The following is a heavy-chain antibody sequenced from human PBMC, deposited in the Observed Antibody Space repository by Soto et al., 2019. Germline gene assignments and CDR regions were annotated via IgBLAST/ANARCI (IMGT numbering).Heavy chain of an antibody. CDR2: ILGNGYAS. Sequence: EVHLVESGGGLVQPGGSLRLSCVASGFTFNTYAMHWVRQAPGKGLEYVSAILGNGYASYYADSVKGRFTISRDNSKNTLYLQMDSLRPEDAALYYCARDVPAGFTFDYWGQGTLVTVSS. V-gene: IGHV3-64*07. D-gene: IGHD2-2*01. J-gene: IGHJ4*02. CDR3: ARDVPAGFTFDY. CDR1: GFTFNTYA.